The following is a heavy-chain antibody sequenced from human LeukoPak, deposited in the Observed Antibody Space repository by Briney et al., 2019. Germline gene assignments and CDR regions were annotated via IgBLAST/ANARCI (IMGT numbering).Heavy chain of an antibody. V-gene: IGHV4-38-2*01. CDR2: IYHSGST. Sequence: SETPSLTCAVPGYSTSRGYYWGWIRQPPGKGLEWIERIYHSGSTYYNPSLKSPDTISVDTSKIQFSLKLSSVTAADTAVYFCARRYVHTYYMDVWGKGTTVSVSS. J-gene: IGHJ6*03. CDR3: ARRYVHTYYMDV. D-gene: IGHD3-10*02. CDR1: GYSTSRGYY.